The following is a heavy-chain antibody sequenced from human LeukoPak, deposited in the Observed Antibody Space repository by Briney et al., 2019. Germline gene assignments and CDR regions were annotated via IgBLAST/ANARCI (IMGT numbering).Heavy chain of an antibody. Sequence: GGSLRLSCGASGFAYSSFWMSWVRQAPGEGLVWVSRINSDGSSTSYADSVKGRFTISRDNAKNTLYLQMNSLRAEDTAVYYCARDGPPYCSSTSCSYYFDYWGQGTLVTVSS. CDR2: INSDGSST. V-gene: IGHV3-74*01. CDR3: ARDGPPYCSSTSCSYYFDY. CDR1: GFAYSSFW. D-gene: IGHD2-2*01. J-gene: IGHJ4*02.